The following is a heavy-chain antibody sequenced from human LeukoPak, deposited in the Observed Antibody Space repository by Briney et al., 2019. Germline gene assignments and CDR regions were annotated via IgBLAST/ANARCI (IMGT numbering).Heavy chain of an antibody. J-gene: IGHJ6*03. D-gene: IGHD2-2*01. V-gene: IGHV3-7*01. CDR2: IKQDGSEK. CDR3: AKDQSTSHFYFMDV. Sequence: GGSLRLSCTASGFTFGDYSMSWFRQAPGKGLEWVANIKQDGSEKYYADSVKGRFTISRDNSKNTLYLQMNSLRAEDTAVYYCAKDQSTSHFYFMDVWGKGTTVTVSS. CDR1: GFTFGDYS.